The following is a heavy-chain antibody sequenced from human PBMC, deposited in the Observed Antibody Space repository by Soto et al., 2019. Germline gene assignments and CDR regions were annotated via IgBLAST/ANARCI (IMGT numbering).Heavy chain of an antibody. CDR2: ISYDGSST. CDR3: AKDHSVGSSGYYTIFDY. Sequence: PGGSLRLSCAASGFTFSNYGMHWVRQAPGKGLEWVAVISYDGSSTYCADSVKGRFTISRDNSKNTLYLHMNSLRAEDTAVYYCAKDHSVGSSGYYTIFDYWGQGTLVTVSS. J-gene: IGHJ4*02. CDR1: GFTFSNYG. D-gene: IGHD3-22*01. V-gene: IGHV3-30*18.